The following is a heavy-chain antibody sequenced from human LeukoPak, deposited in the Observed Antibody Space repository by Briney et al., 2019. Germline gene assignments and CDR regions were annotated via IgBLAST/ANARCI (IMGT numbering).Heavy chain of an antibody. CDR2: ISSSSSTI. CDR1: GFTFSSYW. D-gene: IGHD3-16*01. V-gene: IGHV3-48*01. CDR3: AHLSRLGELHGS. J-gene: IGHJ5*02. Sequence: GGSLRLSCAASGFTFSSYWMSWVRQAPGKGLEWVSYISSSSSTIYYADSVKGRFTISRDNAKNSLSLQMNSLRAEDTAVYYCAHLSRLGELHGSWGQGTLVTVSS.